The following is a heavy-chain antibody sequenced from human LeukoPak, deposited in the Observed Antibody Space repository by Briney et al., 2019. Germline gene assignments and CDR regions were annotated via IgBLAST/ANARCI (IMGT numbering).Heavy chain of an antibody. J-gene: IGHJ4*02. Sequence: GGSLRLSCAASGFTFSSRWMHWVRQAPGKGLVWVSRINSVVSSAGYADSVKGRFAISRDDAKNTLYLQMNSLRAEDTAVYYCARGWLRSDYCFDSWGQGTLVTVSS. CDR1: GFTFSSRW. V-gene: IGHV3-74*01. CDR3: ARGWLRSDYCFDS. D-gene: IGHD5-12*01. CDR2: INSVVSSA.